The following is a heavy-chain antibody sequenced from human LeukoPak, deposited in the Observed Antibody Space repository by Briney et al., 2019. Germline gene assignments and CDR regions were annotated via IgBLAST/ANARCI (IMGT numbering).Heavy chain of an antibody. Sequence: GGSLRLSCATSGFTFSNHAMHWVRQASGKGLEWVSAIGTAGDTFYPGTVKGRFTISRENAKNSLSLQMNSLRAEDTAVYYCVRQQTPHGNFDYWGQGTLVTVSS. CDR3: VRQQTPHGNFDY. D-gene: IGHD1-26*01. CDR1: GFTFSNHA. V-gene: IGHV3-13*01. J-gene: IGHJ4*02. CDR2: IGTAGDT.